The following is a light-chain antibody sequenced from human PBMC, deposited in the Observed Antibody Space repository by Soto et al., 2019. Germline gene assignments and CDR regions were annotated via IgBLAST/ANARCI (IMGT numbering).Light chain of an antibody. CDR1: SSDVGGYKY. CDR3: ISYTSSNTDG. CDR2: EVT. V-gene: IGLV2-14*01. Sequence: QSVLTQPASVSGAPGQSITISCTGTSSDVGGYKYVSWYQQHPGKAPKLMIYEVTNRPSGVSNRFSGSKSGNTASLTISGLQAEDEADYYCISYTSSNTDGFGTGTKVTVL. J-gene: IGLJ1*01.